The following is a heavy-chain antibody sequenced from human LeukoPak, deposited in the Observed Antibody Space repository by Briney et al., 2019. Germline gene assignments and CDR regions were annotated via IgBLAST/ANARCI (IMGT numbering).Heavy chain of an antibody. CDR2: ISGVGDST. V-gene: IGHV3-23*01. CDR3: AKRADGCSGVSCYYYYMDV. CDR1: GFTFSNYA. Sequence: GGSLRLSCAASGFTFSNYAMNWVRQAPGKGLERVSTISGVGDSTYYAESVKGRFTMSRDNSQNTVYLQMNSLRAEDTAIYYCAKRADGCSGVSCYYYYMDVWGKGTTVTVSS. J-gene: IGHJ6*03. D-gene: IGHD2-15*01.